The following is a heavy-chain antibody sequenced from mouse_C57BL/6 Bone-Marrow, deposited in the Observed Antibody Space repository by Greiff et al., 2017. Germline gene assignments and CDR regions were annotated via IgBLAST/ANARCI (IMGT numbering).Heavy chain of an antibody. V-gene: IGHV1-80*01. Sequence: QVQLQQSGAELVKPGASVKISCKASGYAFSSYWMNWVKQRPGKGLEWIGQIYPGDGDTNYNGKFKGKATLTADKSSSTAYMQLSSLTSEDSAVYFCARGTTVVALYYVDYWGQGTTLTVSS. CDR1: GYAFSSYW. CDR3: ARGTTVVALYYVDY. D-gene: IGHD1-1*01. J-gene: IGHJ2*01. CDR2: IYPGDGDT.